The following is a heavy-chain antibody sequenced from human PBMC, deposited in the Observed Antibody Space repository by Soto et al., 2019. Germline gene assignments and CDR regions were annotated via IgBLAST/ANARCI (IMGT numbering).Heavy chain of an antibody. D-gene: IGHD6-19*01. Sequence: QVQLVQSGAEVKKPGASVKVSCEASGYTFSGYYIHWVRQAPGQGLEWMGWINTNSGVTKYVQKFQGLVTMTRDTSISTAYMELSRLRSDDTAVYFCARVYDSSCRYYYFDLWGRGTLVTVSS. J-gene: IGHJ2*01. CDR2: INTNSGVT. CDR3: ARVYDSSCRYYYFDL. V-gene: IGHV1-2*04. CDR1: GYTFSGYY.